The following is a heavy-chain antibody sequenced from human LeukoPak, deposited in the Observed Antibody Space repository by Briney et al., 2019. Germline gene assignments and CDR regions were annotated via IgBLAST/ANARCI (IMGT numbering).Heavy chain of an antibody. CDR2: INPNSGGT. CDR3: AIVDIVVVPAAIGDWYFDL. Sequence: ASVKVSCKASGYTFTGYYMHWVRQAPGQGLEWMGWINPNSGGTNYAQKFQGRVTMTRDTSISTAYMELSRLRSDDTAVYYCAIVDIVVVPAAIGDWYFDLWGRGTLVTVSP. J-gene: IGHJ2*01. D-gene: IGHD2-2*02. V-gene: IGHV1-2*02. CDR1: GYTFTGYY.